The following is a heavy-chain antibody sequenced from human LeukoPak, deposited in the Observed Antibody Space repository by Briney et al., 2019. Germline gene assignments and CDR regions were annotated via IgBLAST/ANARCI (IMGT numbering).Heavy chain of an antibody. Sequence: GGSLRLSCAAFGFTFSSYAMSWVRQAPGKGLEWVSAISGSGGSTYYADSVKGRFTISRDNSKNTLYLQMNSLRAEDTAVYYCASTRDGYNPYYYGMDVWGQGTTVTVSS. CDR2: ISGSGGST. CDR1: GFTFSSYA. V-gene: IGHV3-23*01. CDR3: ASTRDGYNPYYYGMDV. J-gene: IGHJ6*02. D-gene: IGHD5-24*01.